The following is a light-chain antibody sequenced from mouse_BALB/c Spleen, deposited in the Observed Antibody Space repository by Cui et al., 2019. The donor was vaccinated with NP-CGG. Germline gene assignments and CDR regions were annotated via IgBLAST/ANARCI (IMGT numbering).Light chain of an antibody. Sequence: QAVVPQESALTTSPGETLTLTSRSRTGAVTTSNYANWVQEKPDHLFTGLIGGTNNRAPGVPARFSGSLIGDKAALTITGAQTEDEAIYFCALWYSNHWVFGGGTKLTVL. CDR1: TGAVTTSNY. CDR2: GTN. CDR3: ALWYSNHWV. V-gene: IGLV1*01. J-gene: IGLJ1*01.